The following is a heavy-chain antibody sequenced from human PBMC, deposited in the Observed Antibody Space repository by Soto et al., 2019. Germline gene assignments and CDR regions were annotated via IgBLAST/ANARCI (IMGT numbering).Heavy chain of an antibody. D-gene: IGHD4-17*01. CDR3: TTSYGDYADYYYYYGMDV. CDR1: GFTFSNAW. Sequence: GGSLRLSCAASGFTFSNAWMNWVRQAPGKGLEWVGRIKSKTDGGTTDYAAPVKGRFTISRDDSKSTLYLQMNSLKTEDTAVYYCTTSYGDYADYYYYYGMDVWGQGTTVTVSS. J-gene: IGHJ6*02. CDR2: IKSKTDGGTT. V-gene: IGHV3-15*07.